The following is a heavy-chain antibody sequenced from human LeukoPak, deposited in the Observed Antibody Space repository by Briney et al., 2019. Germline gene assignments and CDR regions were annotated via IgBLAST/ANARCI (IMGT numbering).Heavy chain of an antibody. J-gene: IGHJ3*02. D-gene: IGHD6-6*01. Sequence: GGSLRLSCAASGFTFSSYGMHWVRQAPGKGLEWVAVIWYDGSNKYYADSVKGRFTISRDNSKNTLYLQMNSLRAEDTAVYYCARDYSSSSAFDIWGQGTMVTVSS. V-gene: IGHV3-33*01. CDR2: IWYDGSNK. CDR3: ARDYSSSSAFDI. CDR1: GFTFSSYG.